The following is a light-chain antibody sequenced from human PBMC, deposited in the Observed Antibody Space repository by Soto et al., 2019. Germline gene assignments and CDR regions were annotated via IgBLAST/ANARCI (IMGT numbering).Light chain of an antibody. V-gene: IGKV3-11*01. J-gene: IGKJ3*01. CDR3: QHRRT. CDR1: QSVSNY. Sequence: EVVLTQSPATLSLSPGERATLSCRASQSVSNYLAWYQQKPCQAPRLLIYDASNRATGIPARFSGSGSGTDFALTISNLEPEDFAVYYCQHRRTFVPGTKVDIK. CDR2: DAS.